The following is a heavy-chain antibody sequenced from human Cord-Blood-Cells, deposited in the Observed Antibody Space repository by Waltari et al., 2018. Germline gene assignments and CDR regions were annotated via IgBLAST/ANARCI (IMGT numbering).Heavy chain of an antibody. CDR1: GGSFSGYY. V-gene: IGHV4-34*01. D-gene: IGHD3-10*01. Sequence: QVQLQQWGAGLLKPSETLSLTCAVYGGSFSGYYWSWIRQPPGKGLEWIGEINHSGSSNYTPSLRRRVTISVDTSKNQFSLTLSSVTAADTAVYYCARDYYYGSGSYSRFDPWGQGTLVTVSS. CDR3: ARDYYYGSGSYSRFDP. CDR2: INHSGSS. J-gene: IGHJ5*02.